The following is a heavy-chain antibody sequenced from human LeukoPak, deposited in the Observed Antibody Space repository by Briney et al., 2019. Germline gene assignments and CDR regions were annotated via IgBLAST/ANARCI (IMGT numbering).Heavy chain of an antibody. CDR1: GGSISSSSYY. J-gene: IGHJ4*02. V-gene: IGHV4-39*01. Sequence: SETLSLTCTVSGGSISSSSYYWGWIRQPPGKGLECIGSIYYSGSTYYNPSLKSRVTISVDTSKNQFSLKLSSVTAADTAVYYCASWAYSSSWYYFDYWGQGTLVTVSS. CDR3: ASWAYSSSWYYFDY. D-gene: IGHD6-13*01. CDR2: IYYSGST.